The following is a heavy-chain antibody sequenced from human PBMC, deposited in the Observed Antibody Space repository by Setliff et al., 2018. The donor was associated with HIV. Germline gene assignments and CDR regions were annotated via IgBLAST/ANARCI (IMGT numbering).Heavy chain of an antibody. V-gene: IGHV1-18*01. D-gene: IGHD2-15*01. CDR2: ISSYNDNT. CDR1: GYSFTNYG. Sequence: GASVKVSCKASGYSFTNYGISWVRQAPGQGLEWMGWISSYNDNTNYALNLQGRVTMTTDTSKSTAYMELRSLRSDDTAVYYCARDDVGYCSGGSCYHLFDTFDIWGQGTVVTVSS. CDR3: ARDDVGYCSGGSCYHLFDTFDI. J-gene: IGHJ3*02.